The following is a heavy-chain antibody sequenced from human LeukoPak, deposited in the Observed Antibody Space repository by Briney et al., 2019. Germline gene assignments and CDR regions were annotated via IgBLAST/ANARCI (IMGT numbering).Heavy chain of an antibody. CDR1: GGSFSGYY. J-gene: IGHJ5*02. Sequence: PSETLSLTCAVYGGSFSGYYWSWIRQPPGKGLEWIGEINHSGSTNYNPSLKSRVTISVDTSKNQFSLKLSSVTAADTAVYYCARISRRNWFDPWGQGTLVTVSS. V-gene: IGHV4-34*01. CDR2: INHSGST. CDR3: ARISRRNWFDP.